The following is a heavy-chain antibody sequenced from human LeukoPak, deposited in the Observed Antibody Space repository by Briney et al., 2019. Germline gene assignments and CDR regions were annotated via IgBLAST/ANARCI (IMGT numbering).Heavy chain of an antibody. Sequence: GGSLRLSCAASGFTFSSYSMNWVRQAPGKGLEWVSSISSSSSYIYYADSVKGRFTISRDNAKNSLYLQMNSLRAEDTAVYYCARESRENYYDSSGYYYSYYFDYWGQGTLVTVSS. V-gene: IGHV3-21*01. CDR3: ARESRENYYDSSGYYYSYYFDY. D-gene: IGHD3-22*01. CDR2: ISSSSSYI. CDR1: GFTFSSYS. J-gene: IGHJ4*02.